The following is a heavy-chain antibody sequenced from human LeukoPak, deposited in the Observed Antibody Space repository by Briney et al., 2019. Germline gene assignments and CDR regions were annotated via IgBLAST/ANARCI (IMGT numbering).Heavy chain of an antibody. CDR1: GYTFTGYY. D-gene: IGHD1-14*01. J-gene: IGHJ6*03. V-gene: IGHV1-2*02. Sequence: ASVKVSCKASGYTFTGYYMHWVRQAPGQGLEWMGWINPNSGGTNYAQKFQGRVTMTRDTSISTAYMELSRLRSDDTAVYYCARERSESPGSGYDMDVWGKGTPVIVSS. CDR2: INPNSGGT. CDR3: ARERSESPGSGYDMDV.